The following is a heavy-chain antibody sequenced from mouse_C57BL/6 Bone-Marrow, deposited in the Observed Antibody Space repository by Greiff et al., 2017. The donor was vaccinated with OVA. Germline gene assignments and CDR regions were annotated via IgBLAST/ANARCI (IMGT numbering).Heavy chain of an antibody. Sequence: QVQLQQPGAELVRPGSSVKLSCKASGYTFTSYWMHWVKQRPIQGLEWIGNIDPSDSETHYNQKFKDKATLTVDKSSSTAYMQLSSLTSEDSAVYYCARRLRGTGSRDYAMDYWGQGTSVTVSS. J-gene: IGHJ4*01. CDR3: ARRLRGTGSRDYAMDY. V-gene: IGHV1-52*01. CDR2: IDPSDSET. CDR1: GYTFTSYW. D-gene: IGHD4-1*01.